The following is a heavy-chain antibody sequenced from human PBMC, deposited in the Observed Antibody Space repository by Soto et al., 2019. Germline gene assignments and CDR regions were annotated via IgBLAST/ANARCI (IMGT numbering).Heavy chain of an antibody. CDR1: GYTFTSYG. Sequence: ASVKVSCKASGYTFTSYGISWVRQAPGQGLEWMGWISAYNGNTNYAPKLQGRVTMTTDTSTSTAYMELRSLRSDDTAVYYCARDPLAYCGGDCYSMDVWGQGTTVTVSS. D-gene: IGHD2-21*02. CDR2: ISAYNGNT. V-gene: IGHV1-18*01. CDR3: ARDPLAYCGGDCYSMDV. J-gene: IGHJ6*02.